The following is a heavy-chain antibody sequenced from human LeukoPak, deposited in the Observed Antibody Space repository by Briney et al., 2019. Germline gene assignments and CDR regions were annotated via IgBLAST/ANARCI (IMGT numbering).Heavy chain of an antibody. D-gene: IGHD3-3*01. CDR2: IYTSGST. J-gene: IGHJ4*02. V-gene: IGHV4-61*02. Sequence: PSQTLSLTCTVSGGSISSGSYYWSWIRQPAGKGLEWIGRIYTSGSTNYNPSLKSRVTISVDTSKNQFSLKLSSVTAADTAVYYCARVGYDFWSGYYGDWGQGTLVTVSS. CDR3: ARVGYDFWSGYYGD. CDR1: GGSISSGSYY.